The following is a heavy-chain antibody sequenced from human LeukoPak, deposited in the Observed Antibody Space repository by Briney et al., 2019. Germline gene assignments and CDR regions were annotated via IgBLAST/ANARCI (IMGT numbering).Heavy chain of an antibody. CDR2: INPNSGGT. CDR3: ARWGIAVAGTSYLGYFDY. V-gene: IGHV1-2*02. Sequence: GASVKVSCKASGYTFTGYYMHWVRQAPGQGLEWMGWINPNSGGTNYAQKFQGRVTMTRDTSISTAYMELSRLRSDDTAVYYCARWGIAVAGTSYLGYFDYWGQGTLVPVSS. D-gene: IGHD6-19*01. J-gene: IGHJ4*02. CDR1: GYTFTGYY.